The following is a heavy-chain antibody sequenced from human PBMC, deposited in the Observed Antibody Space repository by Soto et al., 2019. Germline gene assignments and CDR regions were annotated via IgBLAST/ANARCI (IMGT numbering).Heavy chain of an antibody. CDR3: AKDQIAMATLTLEY. CDR2: ISYDGSDK. CDR1: GFTFSSYG. Sequence: QVQLVESGGGVVQPGRSLRLSCAASGFTFSSYGIHWVRQAPGKGLEWVAVISYDGSDKNYSDSVKGRFTISRDNYNNTLYLQMTSLRAEDTAVYYCAKDQIAMATLTLEYWVQGTLVTVSS. D-gene: IGHD5-12*01. V-gene: IGHV3-30*18. J-gene: IGHJ4*02.